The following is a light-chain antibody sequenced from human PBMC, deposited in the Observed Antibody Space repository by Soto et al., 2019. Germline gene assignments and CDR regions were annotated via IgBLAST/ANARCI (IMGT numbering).Light chain of an antibody. J-gene: IGLJ1*01. CDR3: SSYAGSSSNSYV. CDR1: SSDVGDYNH. Sequence: SVLPQTPSASVSPGQSVTISCPGTSSDVGDYNHVSWYQQHPGKAPKLMIYEVSKRPSGVPDRFSGSKSGNTASLTVSGLQVEDEADYYCSSYAGSSSNSYVFGTGTKVTVL. V-gene: IGLV2-8*01. CDR2: EVS.